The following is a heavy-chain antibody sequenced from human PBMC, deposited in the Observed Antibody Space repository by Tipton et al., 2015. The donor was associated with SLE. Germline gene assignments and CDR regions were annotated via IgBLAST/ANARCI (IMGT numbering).Heavy chain of an antibody. CDR3: TKAHSSSWPIYLEY. Sequence: SLRLSCAASGFTFSSFDMHWVRPAPGKGLEWVAFIQSDGRVKHYAETVKGRFSISRDNSKTTLDLQMISMRLEDTAIYYCTKAHSSSWPIYLEYWGQGTLVTVSS. D-gene: IGHD5-18*01. CDR1: GFTFSSFD. J-gene: IGHJ4*02. CDR2: IQSDGRVK. V-gene: IGHV3-30*02.